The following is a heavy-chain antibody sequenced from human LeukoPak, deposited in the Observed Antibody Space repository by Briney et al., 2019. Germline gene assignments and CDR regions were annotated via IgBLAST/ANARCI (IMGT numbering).Heavy chain of an antibody. D-gene: IGHD7-27*01. CDR2: ISSSGSTI. J-gene: IGHJ4*02. Sequence: GGSLRLSCAASGFTFSSYEMNWVRQAPGKGLEWVSYISSSGSTIYYADSVKGRFTISRDNAKNSLYLQMNSLRAEDTAVYYCARIANWGNFDYWGQGTLVTVSS. CDR1: GFTFSSYE. CDR3: ARIANWGNFDY. V-gene: IGHV3-48*03.